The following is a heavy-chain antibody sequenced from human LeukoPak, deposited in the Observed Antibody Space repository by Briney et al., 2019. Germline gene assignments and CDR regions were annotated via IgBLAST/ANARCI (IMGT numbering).Heavy chain of an antibody. J-gene: IGHJ4*02. Sequence: GGSLRLSCTASGFIFSGSWMAWIRQAPGKGLEWVAIIKKDGSEKYYVDSMKGRFTISRDNAKNSLFLQMNSLRAEDAAIYYCTTDTWYSAGHWGQGTLVTVSS. V-gene: IGHV3-7*03. D-gene: IGHD2-15*01. CDR2: IKKDGSEK. CDR3: TTDTWYSAGH. CDR1: GFIFSGSW.